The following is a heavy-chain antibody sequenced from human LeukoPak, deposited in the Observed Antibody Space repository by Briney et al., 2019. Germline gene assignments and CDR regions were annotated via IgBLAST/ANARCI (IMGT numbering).Heavy chain of an antibody. D-gene: IGHD5-12*01. CDR2: IRYDGSNK. V-gene: IGHV3-30*02. CDR1: GFTFSSYG. J-gene: IGHJ4*02. CDR3: AKDRGYSGYALDY. Sequence: PGGSLRLSCAASGFTFSSYGMHWVRQAPGKGLEWVAFIRYDGSNKYYADSVKGRFTISRDNSKNTLYLQMNSLRAEDTAVYYRAKDRGYSGYALDYWGQGTLVTVSS.